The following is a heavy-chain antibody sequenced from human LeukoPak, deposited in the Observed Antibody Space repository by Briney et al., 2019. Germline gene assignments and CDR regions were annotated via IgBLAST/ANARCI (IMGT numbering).Heavy chain of an antibody. Sequence: GGSLTLFCAASGFTFSSYWMSWVRQAPGKGLEWVANIKTDGSEKYYVDSVKGRFTISRDNAKNSLYLQMNSLRAEETAVYYCARDGPRITIFGAGWGQGTLVTVSS. D-gene: IGHD3-3*01. J-gene: IGHJ4*02. CDR1: GFTFSSYW. CDR3: ARDGPRITIFGAG. V-gene: IGHV3-7*01. CDR2: IKTDGSEK.